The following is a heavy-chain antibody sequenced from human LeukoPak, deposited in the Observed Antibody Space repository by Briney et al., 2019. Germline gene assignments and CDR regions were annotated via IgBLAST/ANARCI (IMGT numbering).Heavy chain of an antibody. V-gene: IGHV3-23*01. CDR2: ISGSGGST. CDR3: AKGGKWDVTPFDY. J-gene: IGHJ4*02. D-gene: IGHD1-26*01. CDR1: GFTFSSYA. Sequence: PGGSLRLSCAASGFTFSSYAMSWVRQAPGKGLEWVAAISGSGGSTYYADSVKGRFTISRDNSKNTLYLQMNSLRAEDTAVYYCAKGGKWDVTPFDYWGQGTLVTVSS.